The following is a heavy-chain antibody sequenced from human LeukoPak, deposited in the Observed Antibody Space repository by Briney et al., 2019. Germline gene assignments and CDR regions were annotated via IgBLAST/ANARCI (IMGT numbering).Heavy chain of an antibody. CDR2: TNPNSGGT. CDR3: ARGFMTTPVDAFNI. V-gene: IGHV1-2*02. Sequence: ASVKLSCKASGYTFTGYYMQWVRQAPGQGLEWMGGTNPNSGGTKYAQKFQGRVTMTRDTSISTAYKGLGRLRTDDTAMNYCARGFMTTPVDAFNIGGQGTMVTVSS. D-gene: IGHD3-16*01. J-gene: IGHJ3*02. CDR1: GYTFTGYY.